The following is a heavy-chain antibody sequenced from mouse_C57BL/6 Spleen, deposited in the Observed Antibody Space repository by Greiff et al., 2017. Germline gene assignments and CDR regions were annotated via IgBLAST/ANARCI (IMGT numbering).Heavy chain of an antibody. J-gene: IGHJ2*01. CDR1: GYTFTSYW. Sequence: QVQLKESGAELVKPGASVKLSCKASGYTFTSYWMHWVKQRPGQGLEWIGMIHPNSGSTNYNEKFKSKATLTVDKSSSTAYMQLSSLTSEDSAVYYCASHYYFDYWGQGTTLTVSS. CDR3: ASHYYFDY. CDR2: IHPNSGST. V-gene: IGHV1-64*01.